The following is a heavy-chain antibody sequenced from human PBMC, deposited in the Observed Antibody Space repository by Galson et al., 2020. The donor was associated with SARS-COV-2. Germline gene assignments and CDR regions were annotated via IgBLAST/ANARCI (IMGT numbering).Heavy chain of an antibody. CDR3: AREASYYDGSGVFDY. CDR1: GFTFSSYS. CDR2: ISSSSSYI. V-gene: IGHV3-21*01. Sequence: GESLKISCAASGFTFSSYSMNWVRQAPGKGLEWVSSISSSSSYIYYADSVKGRFTISRDNAKNSLYLQMNSLRAEDTAVYYCAREASYYDGSGVFDYWCQGTLVTVSS. J-gene: IGHJ4*02. D-gene: IGHD3-22*01.